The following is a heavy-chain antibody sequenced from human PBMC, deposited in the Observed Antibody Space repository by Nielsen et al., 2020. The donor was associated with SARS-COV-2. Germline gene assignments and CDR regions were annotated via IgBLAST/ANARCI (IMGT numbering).Heavy chain of an antibody. V-gene: IGHV1-3*01. J-gene: IGHJ4*02. Sequence: ASVKVSCKASGHTFTSYGIHWVRQAPGQRLEWMGWINAGNGNTEYSQKFQGRVTITRDTSASTAYMDLSSLRSEDTAVYYCAREVPNSDFWSDLGEHPAFDSWGQGTLVTVSS. D-gene: IGHD3-3*01. CDR3: AREVPNSDFWSDLGEHPAFDS. CDR1: GHTFTSYG. CDR2: INAGNGNT.